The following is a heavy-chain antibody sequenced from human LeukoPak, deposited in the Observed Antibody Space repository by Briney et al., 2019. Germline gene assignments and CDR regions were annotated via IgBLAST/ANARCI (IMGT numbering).Heavy chain of an antibody. CDR1: ANYW. V-gene: IGHV3-74*01. CDR3: AKGGSRHADN. D-gene: IGHD6-13*01. Sequence: GGSLRLSCVASANYWMHWVRQAPGKGLVWVSHINSDGSWTSYADSVKGRFTLSRDNAENTLYLQVNSLRAEDTAVYYCAKGGSRHADNWGQGTLVTVSS. CDR2: INSDGSWT. J-gene: IGHJ4*02.